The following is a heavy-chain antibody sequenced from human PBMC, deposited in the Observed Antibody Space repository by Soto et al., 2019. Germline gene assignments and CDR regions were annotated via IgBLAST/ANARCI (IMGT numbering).Heavy chain of an antibody. V-gene: IGHV4-39*01. J-gene: IGHJ6*02. Sequence: PSETLSLTCTVSGGSISSSSYYWGWIRQPPGKGLEWIGSIYYSGSTYYNPSLKSRVTMFVDTSKNQFSLKLSSVTAADTAVYYCASPYYYYYGMDVWGQGTTVTVSS. CDR1: GGSISSSSYY. CDR2: IYYSGST. CDR3: ASPYYYYYGMDV.